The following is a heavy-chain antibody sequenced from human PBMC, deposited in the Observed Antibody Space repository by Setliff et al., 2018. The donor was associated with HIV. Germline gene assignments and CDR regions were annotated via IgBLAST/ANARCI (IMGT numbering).Heavy chain of an antibody. V-gene: IGHV1-18*01. CDR3: ATKLYCTNGVCLDAFDI. CDR1: GYIFTSYG. Sequence: ASVKVSCKASGYIFTSYGISWVRQAPGQGLEWMGWISTYNGNINYAQKFQGRVTMTTDTSTSTAYMELRSLRSDDTAVYYCATKLYCTNGVCLDAFDIWGQGTMVTVSS. J-gene: IGHJ3*02. CDR2: ISTYNGNI. D-gene: IGHD2-8*01.